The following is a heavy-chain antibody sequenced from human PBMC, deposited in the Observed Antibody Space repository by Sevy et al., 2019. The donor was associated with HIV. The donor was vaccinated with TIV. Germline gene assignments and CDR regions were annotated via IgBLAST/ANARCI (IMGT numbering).Heavy chain of an antibody. Sequence: GGSLRLSCAVSGFTFSGYTINWVRQAPGKGLEWVSSISSGSSYIYYADSVKGRFTISRDIANNSLSLQLNSLRAEDTAVYYCARVIGGSYYHDYWGQGTLVTVSS. V-gene: IGHV3-21*01. J-gene: IGHJ4*02. CDR1: GFTFSGYT. D-gene: IGHD1-26*01. CDR3: ARVIGGSYYHDY. CDR2: ISSGSSYI.